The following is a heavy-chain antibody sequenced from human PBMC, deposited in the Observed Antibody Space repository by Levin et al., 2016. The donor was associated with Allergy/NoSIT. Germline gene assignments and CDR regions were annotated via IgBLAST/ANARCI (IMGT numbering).Heavy chain of an antibody. CDR1: GFTFSSYA. CDR2: ISYDGSNK. Sequence: GESLKISCAASGFTFSSYAMHWVRQAPGKGLEWVAVISYDGSNKYYADSVKGRFTISRDNSKNTLYLQMNSLRAEDTAVYYCARDNGPGYDYGDYWGQGTLVTVSS. J-gene: IGHJ4*02. D-gene: IGHD2-8*01. CDR3: ARDNGPGYDYGDY. V-gene: IGHV3-30*04.